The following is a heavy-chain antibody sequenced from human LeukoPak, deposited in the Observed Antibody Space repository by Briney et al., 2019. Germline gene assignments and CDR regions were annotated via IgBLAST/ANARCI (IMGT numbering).Heavy chain of an antibody. CDR3: ARDQLRMVARHAFDI. D-gene: IGHD2-15*01. Sequence: SETLSLTCTVSGGSISSSSYYWGWIRQPPGKGLEWIGSIYYSGSTYYNPSLKSRVTISVDTSKNQFSLKLSSVTAADTAVYYCARDQLRMVARHAFDIWGQGTMVTVSS. J-gene: IGHJ3*02. CDR1: GGSISSSSYY. CDR2: IYYSGST. V-gene: IGHV4-39*02.